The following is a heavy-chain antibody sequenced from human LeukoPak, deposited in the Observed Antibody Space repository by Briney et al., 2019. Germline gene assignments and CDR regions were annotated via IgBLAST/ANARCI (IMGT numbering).Heavy chain of an antibody. D-gene: IGHD6-6*01. CDR2: INPNSGGT. V-gene: IGHV1-2*02. Sequence: ASVKVSCKASGYTFTGYYMHWVRQAPGQGGEWMGWINPNSGGTNYAQKFQGRVTINRDTSNSTDYMELSRLRYDDTGVCYFVSSSSSFPYWGQGTLVTVSS. CDR1: GYTFTGYY. J-gene: IGHJ4*02. CDR3: VSSSSSFPY.